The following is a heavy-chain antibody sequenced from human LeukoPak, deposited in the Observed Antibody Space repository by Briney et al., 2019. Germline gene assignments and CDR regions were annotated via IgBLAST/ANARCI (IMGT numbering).Heavy chain of an antibody. J-gene: IGHJ4*02. V-gene: IGHV3-13*01. Sequence: GGSLRLSCAASGFTFTNHDMHWVRQATGKGLEWVSAIGTAGRTYYADSVRGRFTISRDNSKNTLYLQVDSPRAEDTAVYYCAIPGIAAAGETYLDYWGQGTLVTVSS. CDR1: GFTFTNHD. D-gene: IGHD6-13*01. CDR3: AIPGIAAAGETYLDY. CDR2: IGTAGRT.